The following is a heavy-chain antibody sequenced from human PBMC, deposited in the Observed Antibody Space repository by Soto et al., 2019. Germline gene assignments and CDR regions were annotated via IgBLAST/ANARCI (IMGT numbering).Heavy chain of an antibody. CDR2: ISYDGSNK. Sequence: QVQLVESGGGVVQPGRSLRLSCAASGFTFSSYAMHWVRQAPGKGLEWVAVISYDGSNKYYADSVKGRFTISRDNSKNTLHLRMNSMRAEDTAVYYCARDLDDYWGQGTLVTVSS. J-gene: IGHJ4*02. CDR3: ARDLDDY. CDR1: GFTFSSYA. V-gene: IGHV3-30-3*01.